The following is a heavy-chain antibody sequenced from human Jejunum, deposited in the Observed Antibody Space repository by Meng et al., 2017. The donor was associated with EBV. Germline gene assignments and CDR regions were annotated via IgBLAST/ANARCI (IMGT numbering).Heavy chain of an antibody. CDR3: ARGEGGYCSSSSCYLGT. V-gene: IGHV7-4-1*02. J-gene: IGHJ4*02. CDR1: GYSFTSRA. Sequence: LGQSGAELKPPGASVKVSCKASGYSFTSRAMHWVRQAPGQGLEWMGWINTDTRNPTYAQGLTGRFVFSLDTSVSTAYLQISSLKAEDTAVYYCARGEGGYCSSSSCYLGTWGQGTLVTVSS. D-gene: IGHD2-2*01. CDR2: INTDTRNP.